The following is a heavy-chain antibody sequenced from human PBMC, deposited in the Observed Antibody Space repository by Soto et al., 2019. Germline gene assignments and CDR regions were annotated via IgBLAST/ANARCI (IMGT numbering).Heavy chain of an antibody. CDR2: IFTSESN. CDR1: GGSNSIYY. CDR3: AVDYGGNCFDY. Sequence: ETLSLTCTVSGGSNSIYYWSWIRQPAGKGLEWIGRIFTSESNNYNPSLKSRVTMSADTSKNQFSLKLRSVTAADTAVYYCAVDYGGNCFDYWGQGIRVTVSS. V-gene: IGHV4-4*07. J-gene: IGHJ4*02. D-gene: IGHD2-21*01.